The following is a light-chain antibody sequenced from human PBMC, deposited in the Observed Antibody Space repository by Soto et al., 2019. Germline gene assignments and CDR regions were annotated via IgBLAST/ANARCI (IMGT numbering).Light chain of an antibody. CDR2: RNN. V-gene: IGLV1-47*01. CDR1: TSNIGSNY. Sequence: QSVLTQPPSASGTPGQGVTISCSGSTSNIGSNYVYWYQQLPGTAPKLLIYRNNQRPSGVPDRFSGSKSGTSASLAISGLGSDDEADYFCEPWDESLSGFYVFGTGTKPTVL. J-gene: IGLJ1*01. CDR3: EPWDESLSGFYV.